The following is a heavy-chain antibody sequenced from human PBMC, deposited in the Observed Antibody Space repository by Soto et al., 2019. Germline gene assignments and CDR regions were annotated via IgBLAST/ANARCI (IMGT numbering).Heavy chain of an antibody. Sequence: SETLSLTCAVYGGSFSGYYWSWIRQPPGKGLEWIGEINHSGSTNYNPSLKSRVTISVDTSKNQFSLKLSSVTAADTAVYYCARLVVVAAYWYFDLWGRGTLLTVSS. J-gene: IGHJ2*01. CDR2: INHSGST. D-gene: IGHD2-15*01. CDR3: ARLVVVAAYWYFDL. V-gene: IGHV4-34*01. CDR1: GGSFSGYY.